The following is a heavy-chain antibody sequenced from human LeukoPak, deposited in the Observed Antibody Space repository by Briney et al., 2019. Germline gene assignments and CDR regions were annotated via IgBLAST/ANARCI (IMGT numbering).Heavy chain of an antibody. J-gene: IGHJ4*02. V-gene: IGHV4-30-2*01. CDR1: GGSISSGAYS. Sequence: SQTLSLTCAVSGGSISSGAYSWSWIRQPPGKGLEWIGYIYHSGSTYYNPSLKSRVTISVDRSKNQFSLKLSSVTAADTAVYYCARDDERDGYFDYWGQETLVTVSS. CDR3: ARDDERDGYFDY. D-gene: IGHD5-24*01. CDR2: IYHSGST.